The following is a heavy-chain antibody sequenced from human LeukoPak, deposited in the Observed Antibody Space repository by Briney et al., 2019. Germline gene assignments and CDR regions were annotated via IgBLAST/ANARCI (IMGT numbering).Heavy chain of an antibody. CDR2: MNPNSGNT. CDR1: GYTFTSYD. Sequence: ASVKVSCKASGYTFTSYDINWVRQATGQGLEWMGWMNPNSGNTGYAQKFQGRVTMTRNTSISTAYMELSSLRSEDTAVYYCATGLGFGGLLGYWGQGTLVTVSS. D-gene: IGHD3-10*01. CDR3: ATGLGFGGLLGY. V-gene: IGHV1-8*01. J-gene: IGHJ4*02.